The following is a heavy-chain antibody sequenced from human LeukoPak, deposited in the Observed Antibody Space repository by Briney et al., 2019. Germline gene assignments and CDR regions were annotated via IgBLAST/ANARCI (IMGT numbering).Heavy chain of an antibody. CDR2: IIPIFGTA. Sequence: GASVKVSCKASGGTFSSYAISWVRQAPGLGLEWMGGIIPIFGTANYAQKFQGRVTITADESTSTAYMELSSLRSEDTAVYYCARGFGNLFSQQFDYWGQGTLVTVSS. D-gene: IGHD2-21*01. CDR1: GGTFSSYA. J-gene: IGHJ4*02. V-gene: IGHV1-69*13. CDR3: ARGFGNLFSQQFDY.